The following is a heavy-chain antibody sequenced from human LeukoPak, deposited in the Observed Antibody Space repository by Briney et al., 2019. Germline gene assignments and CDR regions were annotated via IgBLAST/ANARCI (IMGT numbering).Heavy chain of an antibody. CDR2: IYASGGT. J-gene: IGHJ5*02. Sequence: SETLSLTCTVSGGSISSYYWSWIRQPAGKGLEWIGRIYASGGTNYNPALKSRLTISVDKSKNQFSLRLGSLTAADPAVYYCARSVGYCSSASCYVNWFDPWGQGTLVTVSS. D-gene: IGHD2-2*01. V-gene: IGHV4-4*07. CDR1: GGSISSYY. CDR3: ARSVGYCSSASCYVNWFDP.